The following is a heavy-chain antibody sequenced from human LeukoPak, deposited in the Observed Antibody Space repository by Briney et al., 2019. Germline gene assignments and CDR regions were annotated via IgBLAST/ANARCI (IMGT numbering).Heavy chain of an antibody. J-gene: IGHJ4*02. V-gene: IGHV4-34*01. CDR3: ASGYREYSSSSGDY. Sequence: KPSETLSLTCAIYGGSFSGYYWSWIRQPPGKGLEWIGEINHSGSTNYNPSLKSRVTISVDTSKNQFSLKLSSVTAADTAVYYCASGYREYSSSSGDYWGQGTLVTVSS. CDR2: INHSGST. D-gene: IGHD6-6*01. CDR1: GGSFSGYY.